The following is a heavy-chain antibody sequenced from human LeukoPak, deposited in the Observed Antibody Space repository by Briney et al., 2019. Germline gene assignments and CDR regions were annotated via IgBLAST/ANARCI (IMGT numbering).Heavy chain of an antibody. CDR3: TRTPRYSSTTGMDV. J-gene: IGHJ6*02. D-gene: IGHD6-13*01. Sequence: PGGSLRLSCAASGFTFSSYAMHWVRQAPGKGLEWVSVIGTGGDTHYLGSVKGRFTISRENAKNSLYLQMNSLRAEDTAVYYCTRTPRYSSTTGMDVWGQGTTVTVSS. CDR1: GFTFSSYA. CDR2: IGTGGDT. V-gene: IGHV3-13*01.